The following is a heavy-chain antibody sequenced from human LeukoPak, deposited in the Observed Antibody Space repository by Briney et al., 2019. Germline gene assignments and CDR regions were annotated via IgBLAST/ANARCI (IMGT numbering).Heavy chain of an antibody. J-gene: IGHJ5*02. D-gene: IGHD6-19*01. CDR2: IRSKANSYAT. Sequence: PGGSLRLSCAASGFTFSGSAMHWVRQASGKGLEWVGRIRSKANSYATAYAASVKGRFTISRDDSKNTAYLQMNSLTTEDTAGYSCTWLKSGWTDTWGQETLVTVSP. CDR1: GFTFSGSA. CDR3: TWLKSGWTDT. V-gene: IGHV3-73*01.